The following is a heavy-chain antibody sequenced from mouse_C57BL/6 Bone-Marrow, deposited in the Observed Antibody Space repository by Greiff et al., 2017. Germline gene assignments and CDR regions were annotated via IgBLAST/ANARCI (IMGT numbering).Heavy chain of an antibody. CDR2: INPGSGGT. V-gene: IGHV1-54*01. D-gene: IGHD3-3*01. J-gene: IGHJ4*01. CDR3: ARKGRRYAMDY. Sequence: VKLQESGAELVRPGTSVKVSCKASGYAFTNYLIEWVKQRPGQGLEWIGVINPGSGGTNYNEKFKGKATLTADKSSSTAYMQLSSLTSEDSAVYFCARKGRRYAMDYWGQGTSVTVSS. CDR1: GYAFTNYL.